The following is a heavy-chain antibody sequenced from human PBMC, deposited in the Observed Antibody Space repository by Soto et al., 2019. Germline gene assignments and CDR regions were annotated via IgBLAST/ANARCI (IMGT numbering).Heavy chain of an antibody. D-gene: IGHD3-10*01. CDR2: INHSGST. J-gene: IGHJ6*03. V-gene: IGHV4-34*01. CDR1: GGSFSGYY. Sequence: PSETLSLTCAVYGGSFSGYYWSWIRQPPGKGLEWIGEINHSGSTNYNPSLKSLVTISVDTSKNHFSLKLSSVTAADTAVYYCARTYYYGSGSYYNDNYYYYMDVWGKGTTVTVSS. CDR3: ARTYYYGSGSYYNDNYYYYMDV.